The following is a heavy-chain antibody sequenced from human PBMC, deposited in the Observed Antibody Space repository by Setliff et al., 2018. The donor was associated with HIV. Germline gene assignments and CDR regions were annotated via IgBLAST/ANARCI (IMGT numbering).Heavy chain of an antibody. CDR3: ARDGVAGVAVAGTNLF. CDR1: GFTFNDYT. J-gene: IGHJ4*02. CDR2: ISSSSTYI. Sequence: GGSLRLSCAASGFTFNDYTMNWVRQAPGKGLEWVSSISSSSTYIYYTDSVKGRFTISRDNAKNSLSLQMNSLRAEDTAVYYCARDGVAGVAVAGTNLFWGQGTLVTVSS. V-gene: IGHV3-21*01. D-gene: IGHD6-19*01.